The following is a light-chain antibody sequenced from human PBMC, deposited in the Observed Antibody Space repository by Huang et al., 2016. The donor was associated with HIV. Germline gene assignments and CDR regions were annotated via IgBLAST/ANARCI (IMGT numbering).Light chain of an antibody. CDR2: DVS. J-gene: IGKJ5*01. Sequence: IQLTQSPTSLSASVGYRVTIACRASQAIGKYLNWLQQKPGRAPKLLISDVSSLHTGIPSRFIGSGSGTEFTLTIRGLQFDDFATYFCQQSYSALITFGQGTRLEIK. CDR1: QAIGKY. CDR3: QQSYSALIT. V-gene: IGKV1-39*01.